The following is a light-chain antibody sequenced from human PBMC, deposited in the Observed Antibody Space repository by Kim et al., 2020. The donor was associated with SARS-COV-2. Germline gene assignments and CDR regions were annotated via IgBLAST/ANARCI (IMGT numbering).Light chain of an antibody. Sequence: SASGGDRVTITCRASQSISSWLAWYQHQPGTAPKLLIYDASSVQSGVPPRYSGRGSGTEFTLTISSLQPDDFATYYCHQYQSYPYTFGQGTKLEI. J-gene: IGKJ2*01. CDR1: QSISSW. CDR2: DAS. V-gene: IGKV1-5*01. CDR3: HQYQSYPYT.